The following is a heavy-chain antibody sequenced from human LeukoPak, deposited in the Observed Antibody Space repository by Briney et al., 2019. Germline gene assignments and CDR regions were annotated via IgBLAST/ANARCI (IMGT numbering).Heavy chain of an antibody. CDR3: ATLFSPDY. J-gene: IGHJ4*02. V-gene: IGHV3-23*01. CDR1: GFTFNTYA. Sequence: GGSLRLSCAASGFTFNTYAMNWVRQAPGKGLEWVSAITGSGGSTYYADSVKGRFTISRDNSKNTLYLQMNSLRAEDTAVYYCATLFSPDYWGQGTLVTVSS. CDR2: ITGSGGST.